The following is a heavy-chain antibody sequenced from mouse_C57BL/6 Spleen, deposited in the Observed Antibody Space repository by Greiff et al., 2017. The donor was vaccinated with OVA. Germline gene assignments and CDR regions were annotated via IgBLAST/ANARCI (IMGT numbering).Heavy chain of an antibody. J-gene: IGHJ1*03. CDR3: ARDYYYGSSYGYFDV. CDR1: GYAFSSSW. D-gene: IGHD1-1*01. V-gene: IGHV1-82*01. Sequence: VQLQQSGPELVKPGASVKISCKASGYAFSSSWMNWVKQRPGKGLEWIGRIYPGDGDTNYNGKFKGKATLTADKYSSTAYMQLSSLTSEDSAVYFCARDYYYGSSYGYFDVWGTGTTVTVSS. CDR2: IYPGDGDT.